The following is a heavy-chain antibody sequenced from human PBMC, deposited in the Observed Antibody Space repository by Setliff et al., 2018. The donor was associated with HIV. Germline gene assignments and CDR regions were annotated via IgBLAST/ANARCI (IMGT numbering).Heavy chain of an antibody. CDR2: IKWRAGDT. V-gene: IGHV3-20*04. D-gene: IGHD6-19*01. CDR1: GFTFDDSD. Sequence: PGGSLRLSCAASGFTFDDSDMSWVRQPPGKGLEWVAGIKWRAGDTFYADSVKGRFTISRDNARNSLYLEMDSLRADDSALYYCAKDLSVRGSGSKGASAIWGQGTKVTVSS. J-gene: IGHJ3*02. CDR3: AKDLSVRGSGSKGASAI.